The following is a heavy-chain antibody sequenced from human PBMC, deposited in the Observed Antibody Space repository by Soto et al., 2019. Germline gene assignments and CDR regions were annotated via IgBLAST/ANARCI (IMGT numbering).Heavy chain of an antibody. CDR1: GGSISSYY. D-gene: IGHD4-17*01. V-gene: IGHV4-59*08. CDR2: IYYSGST. CDR3: ARAGDDYGDYGQVYYYYYYMDV. Sequence: SETLSLTCTVSGGSISSYYWSWIRQPPGKGLEWIGYIYYSGSTNYNPSLKSRVTISVDTSKNQFSLRLSSATAADTAVYYCARAGDDYGDYGQVYYYYYYMDVWGKGTTVTVSS. J-gene: IGHJ6*03.